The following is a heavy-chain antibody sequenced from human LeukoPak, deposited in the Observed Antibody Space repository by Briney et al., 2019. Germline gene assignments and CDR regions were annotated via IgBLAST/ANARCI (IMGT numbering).Heavy chain of an antibody. V-gene: IGHV4-61*05. D-gene: IGHD2-2*01. Sequence: PSETLSLTCTVSGGSISSSSYYWGWIRQPPGKGLEWIGYIYYSGSTNYNPSLKSRVTISVDTSKNQFSLKLSSVTAADTAVYYCAGYQLLSSYYYMDVWGKGTTVTVSS. CDR1: GGSISSSSYY. J-gene: IGHJ6*03. CDR3: AGYQLLSSYYYMDV. CDR2: IYYSGST.